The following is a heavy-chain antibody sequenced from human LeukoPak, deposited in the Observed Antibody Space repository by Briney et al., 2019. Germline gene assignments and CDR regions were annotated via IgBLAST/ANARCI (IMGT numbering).Heavy chain of an antibody. Sequence: GGSLRLSCAASGFTFSSYEMNWVRQAPGKGLEWVSYISSSGSTIYYADSVKGRFTISRDNAKNTLNLQMDSLRAEDTAVYYCARDLGQYYDTSDNWFDPWGQGTLVTVSS. J-gene: IGHJ5*02. CDR1: GFTFSSYE. CDR3: ARDLGQYYDTSDNWFDP. CDR2: ISSSGSTI. V-gene: IGHV3-48*03. D-gene: IGHD3-22*01.